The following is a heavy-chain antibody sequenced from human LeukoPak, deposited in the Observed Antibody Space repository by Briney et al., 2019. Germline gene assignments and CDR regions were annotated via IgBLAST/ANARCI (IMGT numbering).Heavy chain of an antibody. CDR1: SGAISNYY. J-gene: IGHJ4*02. D-gene: IGHD3-22*01. CDR2: IAYSGST. V-gene: IGHV4-59*12. Sequence: SETLSLTCTVSSGAISNYYWSWIRQPPGKGLEWIGYIAYSGSTNYNPSLKSRVTISVDTSKNQFSLKLSSVTAADTAVYYCARGALNYYYDSSGYPYYFDYWGQGTLVTVSS. CDR3: ARGALNYYYDSSGYPYYFDY.